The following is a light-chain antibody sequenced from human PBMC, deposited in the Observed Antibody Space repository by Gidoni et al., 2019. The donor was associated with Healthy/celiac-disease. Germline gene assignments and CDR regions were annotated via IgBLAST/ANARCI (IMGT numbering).Light chain of an antibody. J-gene: IGKJ1*01. Sequence: EIVLTQSPATLSLSPGERATLSCRASQSVSSSYLAWYQQKPGQAPRLLIYGASSRATGIPDRFSGSGSGTDFTLTISRLESEDFAVYYCQQYGSSPVTFGQGTKVEIK. V-gene: IGKV3-20*01. CDR2: GAS. CDR3: QQYGSSPVT. CDR1: QSVSSSY.